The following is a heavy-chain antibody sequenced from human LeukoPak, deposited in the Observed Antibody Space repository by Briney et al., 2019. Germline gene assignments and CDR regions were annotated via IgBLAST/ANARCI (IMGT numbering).Heavy chain of an antibody. CDR2: FDPEDGET. CDR1: GYTLTELS. V-gene: IGHV1-24*01. Sequence: ASVKVSCKVSGYTLTELSMHWVRQAPGKGLEWMGGFDPEDGETIYAQKFQGRVTMTEDTSTDTAYMELSSLRSEDTAVYYCATAGIAAASPSYYYYYMDVWGKGTTVTISS. J-gene: IGHJ6*03. D-gene: IGHD6-13*01. CDR3: ATAGIAAASPSYYYYYMDV.